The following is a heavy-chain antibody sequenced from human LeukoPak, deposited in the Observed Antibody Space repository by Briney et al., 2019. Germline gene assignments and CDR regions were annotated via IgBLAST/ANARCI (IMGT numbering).Heavy chain of an antibody. V-gene: IGHV3-23*01. J-gene: IGHJ4*02. Sequence: PGGSLRLSCAASGFTFSSYAMSWVRQAPGKGLEWVSGISGSGGSTYYADSVKGRVTISRDNSKNTLYLQMNSLRAEDTAVYYCAKAAAYCSGGSCYSALDYWGQGTLVTVSS. CDR2: ISGSGGST. CDR1: GFTFSSYA. D-gene: IGHD2-15*01. CDR3: AKAAAYCSGGSCYSALDY.